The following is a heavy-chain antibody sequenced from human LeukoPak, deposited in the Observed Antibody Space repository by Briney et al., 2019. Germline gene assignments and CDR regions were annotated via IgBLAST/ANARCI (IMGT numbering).Heavy chain of an antibody. D-gene: IGHD2-2*01. Sequence: SETLSLTCTVSGYSISSGYYWGWIRQPPGKGLEWIGSIYHSGSTYYNPSLKSRVTISVDTSKNQFSLKLSSVTAADTAVYYCARYRCTSNSCGFDPWGQGTLVTVSS. CDR2: IYHSGST. CDR1: GYSISSGYY. CDR3: ARYRCTSNSCGFDP. V-gene: IGHV4-38-2*02. J-gene: IGHJ5*02.